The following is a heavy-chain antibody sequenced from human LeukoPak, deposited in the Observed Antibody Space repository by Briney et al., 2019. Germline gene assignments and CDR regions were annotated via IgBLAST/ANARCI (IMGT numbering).Heavy chain of an antibody. CDR2: INPSGGST. V-gene: IGHV1-2*02. D-gene: IGHD6-6*01. J-gene: IGHJ2*01. CDR3: ARGSGKQLVMGYWYFDL. CDR1: GYTFTGYY. Sequence: ASVKVSCKASGYTFTGYYMHWVRQAPGQGLEWMGIINPSGGSTSYAQKFQGRVTMTRDTSISTAYMELSRLRSDDTAVYYCARGSGKQLVMGYWYFDLWGRGTLVTVSS.